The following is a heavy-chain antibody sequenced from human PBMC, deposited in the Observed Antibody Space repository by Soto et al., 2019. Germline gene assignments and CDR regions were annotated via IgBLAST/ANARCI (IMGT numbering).Heavy chain of an antibody. V-gene: IGHV3-23*01. CDR2: ISDSGGLT. D-gene: IGHD6-6*01. CDR3: ARRAFGSSRSFDI. Sequence: XGALRLTCAASGFAFSSHTMSWARQAPERGLEWVSGISDSGGLTYNADSVKGRFTISRDNSKNTLYLQMNSLRAEDTALYYCARRAFGSSRSFDIWAQGTMVTVSS. CDR1: GFAFSSHT. J-gene: IGHJ3*02.